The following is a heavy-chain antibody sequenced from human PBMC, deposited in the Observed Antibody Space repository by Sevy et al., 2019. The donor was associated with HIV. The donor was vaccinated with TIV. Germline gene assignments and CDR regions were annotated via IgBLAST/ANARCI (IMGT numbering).Heavy chain of an antibody. D-gene: IGHD3-22*01. CDR1: GFSVSAKH. J-gene: IGHJ3*01. CDR2: IYSGGNT. Sequence: GGSLRLSCAASGFSVSAKHMNWGRQAPGRGLEWVSVIYSGGNTYYADTVKGRSTISRDDSKNTLYLQLNSLRAEDTAVYYCARDPDSSLDAFDLWGQGTMVTVSS. CDR3: ARDPDSSLDAFDL. V-gene: IGHV3-53*01.